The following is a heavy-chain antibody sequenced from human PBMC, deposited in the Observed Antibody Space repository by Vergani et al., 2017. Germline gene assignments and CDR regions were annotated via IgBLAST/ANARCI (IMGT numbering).Heavy chain of an antibody. CDR2: ISGPGLST. J-gene: IGHJ4*01. D-gene: IGHD2/OR15-2a*01. V-gene: IGHV3-23*01. CDR1: GITFSNSA. CDR3: VKEKIDLGSYFFDS. Sequence: EVHLLESGGGLVQSGGSLRLSCAASGITFSNSAVSWFRQAQGRGLACVSSISGPGLSTYYADPVKGRFSISRDNSKNTVLLQMHSLRAEDTAIYYCVKEKIDLGSYFFDSWGHGILVTVSS.